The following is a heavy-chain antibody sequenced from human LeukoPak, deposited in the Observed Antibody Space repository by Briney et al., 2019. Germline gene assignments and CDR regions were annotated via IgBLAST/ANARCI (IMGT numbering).Heavy chain of an antibody. CDR1: GYTFTNYG. J-gene: IGHJ4*02. CDR2: ISAKNGNT. V-gene: IGHV1-18*01. D-gene: IGHD1-26*01. Sequence: GASVKVSCKASGYTFTNYGISWVRQAPGQGLEWMGWISAKNGNTNYAQKVQGRVTMITDTSTSTAYMELRSLRSDDTAVYYCARDTEWEKNPDYFDYWGQGTLVTASS. CDR3: ARDTEWEKNPDYFDY.